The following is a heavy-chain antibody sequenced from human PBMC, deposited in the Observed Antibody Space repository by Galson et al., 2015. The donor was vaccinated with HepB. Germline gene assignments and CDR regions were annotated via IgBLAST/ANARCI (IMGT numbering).Heavy chain of an antibody. CDR1: GFTFNRYW. CDR3: ARKEGDYYYYGMDV. Sequence: SLRLSCAASGFTFNRYWMTWVRQAPGKGLEWVANIKEDGSEKYYVDSVKGRFTISRDNAKNSLYLQMNSLRAEDTAVYYCARKEGDYYYYGMDVWGQGTTVTVSS. J-gene: IGHJ6*02. V-gene: IGHV3-7*03. CDR2: IKEDGSEK.